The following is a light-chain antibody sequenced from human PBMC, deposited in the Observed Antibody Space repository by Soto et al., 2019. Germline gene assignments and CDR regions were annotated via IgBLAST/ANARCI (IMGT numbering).Light chain of an antibody. V-gene: IGLV2-11*01. CDR3: CSYAGSYIFV. Sequence: QSALTQPRSVSGSPGQSVTISCTGTSSDVGAYKYVSWYQQHPGKAPKLMIYDVNKRPSGVPDRFSGSKSGNTASLTISGLQAEDEADYYCCSYAGSYIFVFGGGTQLTVL. J-gene: IGLJ7*01. CDR2: DVN. CDR1: SSDVGAYKY.